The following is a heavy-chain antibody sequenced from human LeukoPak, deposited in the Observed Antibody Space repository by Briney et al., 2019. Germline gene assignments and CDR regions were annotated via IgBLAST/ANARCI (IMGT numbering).Heavy chain of an antibody. Sequence: PGGSLRLSCSASGFTLSRHYMSWLRHAPGKGLEWGANIRQDSVYKFFVDSVKVRFSISRDNDKDSLSLQMNSLRAEDTSMYYCVREGRTTSGDDAFDIWGQGTMVTVSS. D-gene: IGHD1-14*01. V-gene: IGHV3-7*01. CDR3: VREGRTTSGDDAFDI. CDR1: GFTLSRHY. CDR2: IRQDSVYK. J-gene: IGHJ3*02.